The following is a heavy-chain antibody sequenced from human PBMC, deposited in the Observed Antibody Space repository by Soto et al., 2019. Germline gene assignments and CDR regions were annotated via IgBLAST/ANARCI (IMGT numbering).Heavy chain of an antibody. Sequence: QVQLVESGGGVVQPGRSLRLSCAASGFTFSSYGMHWVRQAPGKGLEWVAVISYDGSNKYYADSVKGRFTISRDNSKNTLYLQMNSLRAEDTAVYYCAKDSLGYWGQGTLVTVSS. CDR3: AKDSLGY. CDR1: GFTFSSYG. V-gene: IGHV3-30*18. CDR2: ISYDGSNK. J-gene: IGHJ4*02.